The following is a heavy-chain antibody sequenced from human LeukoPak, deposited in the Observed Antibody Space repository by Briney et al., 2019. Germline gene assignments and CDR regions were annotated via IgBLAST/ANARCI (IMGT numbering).Heavy chain of an antibody. V-gene: IGHV4-38-2*02. CDR3: ARVPGPNWFDP. Sequence: SETLSLTCTVSGYSISSGYYWGWIRQPPGKGLEWIGSMYHSGSTYYNPSLKSRVTISVDTSKNQFSLKLSSVTAADTAAYYCARVPGPNWFDPWGQGTLVTVSS. CDR1: GYSISSGYY. CDR2: MYHSGST. J-gene: IGHJ5*02.